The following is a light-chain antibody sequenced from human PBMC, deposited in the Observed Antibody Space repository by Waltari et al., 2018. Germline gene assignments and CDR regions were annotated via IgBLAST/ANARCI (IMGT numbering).Light chain of an antibody. CDR3: QQYSSFPLT. CDR1: QAINDY. V-gene: IGKV1-33*01. CDR2: YVS. Sequence: DIQMTQSPSSLSASVGDRVTITCRASQAINDYLSWHQQRQGKAPKSLIHYVSNLETGVPSRFSGRRSGTDYILTISSLQPEDVGTYYCQQYSSFPLTFGGGTKVEIK. J-gene: IGKJ4*01.